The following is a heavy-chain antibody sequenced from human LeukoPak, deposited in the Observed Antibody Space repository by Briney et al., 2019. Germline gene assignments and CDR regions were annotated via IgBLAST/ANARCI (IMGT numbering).Heavy chain of an antibody. Sequence: PSETLSLTCTVSGGSISSYYWSWLRQPPGKGLEWIGYIYYSGSTNYNPSLKSRVTISVDTSKNQFSLKLSSVTAADTAVYYCARDRPANDFWSGYSHYYGMDVWGQGTTVTVSS. V-gene: IGHV4-59*01. J-gene: IGHJ6*02. CDR3: ARDRPANDFWSGYSHYYGMDV. CDR1: GGSISSYY. D-gene: IGHD3-3*01. CDR2: IYYSGST.